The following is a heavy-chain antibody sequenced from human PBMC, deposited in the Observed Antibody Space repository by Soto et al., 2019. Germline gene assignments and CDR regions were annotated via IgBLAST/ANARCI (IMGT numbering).Heavy chain of an antibody. Sequence: QVQLVQSGAEVKKPGSSVKVSCKASGGTFSSYTISWVRQAPGQGLEWMGRIIPILGIANYAQKFQGRVTITADKSTSTAYMELSSLRSEDTAVYYCARYRAFRGDYPGRFDYCGQGTLVTVSS. CDR3: ARYRAFRGDYPGRFDY. D-gene: IGHD4-17*01. J-gene: IGHJ4*02. V-gene: IGHV1-69*02. CDR2: IIPILGIA. CDR1: GGTFSSYT.